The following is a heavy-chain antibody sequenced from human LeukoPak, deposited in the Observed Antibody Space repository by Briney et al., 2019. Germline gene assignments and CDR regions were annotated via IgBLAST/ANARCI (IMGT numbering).Heavy chain of an antibody. V-gene: IGHV3-23*01. J-gene: IGHJ4*02. CDR3: AKRSNFWTGYLDY. CDR1: KFTFSNYA. Sequence: PGGSLRLSCTPFKFTFSNYAMSWVRQAPGKGLEWVSVISGSGGTTYYADSVKGRFTISRDNSKDTLFLLMNSLRTEDTAVYYCAKRSNFWTGYLDYWGQGALVTVSS. CDR2: ISGSGGTT. D-gene: IGHD3/OR15-3a*01.